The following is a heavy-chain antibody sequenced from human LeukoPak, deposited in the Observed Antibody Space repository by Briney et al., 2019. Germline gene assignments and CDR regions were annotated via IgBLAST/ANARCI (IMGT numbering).Heavy chain of an antibody. Sequence: APVKVSCKASGYTFTGYYMHWVRQAPGQGLEWMGWINPNSGGTNYAQNFQGRVTVATDTSISTAYMELSRLRSDDTAVYYCARRKYYDSSGYDAYDIWGQGTMVTVSS. CDR1: GYTFTGYY. CDR2: INPNSGGT. D-gene: IGHD3-22*01. CDR3: ARRKYYDSSGYDAYDI. V-gene: IGHV1-2*02. J-gene: IGHJ3*02.